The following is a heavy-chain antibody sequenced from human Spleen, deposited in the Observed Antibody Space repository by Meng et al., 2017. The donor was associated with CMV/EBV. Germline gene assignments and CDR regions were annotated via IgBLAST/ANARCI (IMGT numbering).Heavy chain of an antibody. Sequence: CAASGSTFASYAMSWVRQAPGKGLEWVSAISGSGGSTYYADSVKGRFTISRDNSKNTLYLQMNSLRAEDTAVYYCAKAGIAVAAFDYWGQGTLVTVSS. V-gene: IGHV3-23*01. CDR3: AKAGIAVAAFDY. D-gene: IGHD6-19*01. CDR1: GSTFASYA. CDR2: ISGSGGST. J-gene: IGHJ4*02.